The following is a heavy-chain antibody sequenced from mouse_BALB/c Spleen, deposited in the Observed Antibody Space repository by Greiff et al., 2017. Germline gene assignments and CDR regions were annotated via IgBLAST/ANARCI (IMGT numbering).Heavy chain of an antibody. Sequence: QVQLQQSGAELAKPGASVKMSCKASGYTFTSYLMHWVKQRPGQGLEWIGYINPSTGYTEYNQKFKDKATLTADKSSSTAYMQLSSLTSEDSAVYYCARSGGYDDFDYWGQGTTLTVSS. CDR2: INPSTGYT. CDR3: ARSGGYDDFDY. CDR1: GYTFTSYL. J-gene: IGHJ2*01. D-gene: IGHD2-2*01. V-gene: IGHV1-4*01.